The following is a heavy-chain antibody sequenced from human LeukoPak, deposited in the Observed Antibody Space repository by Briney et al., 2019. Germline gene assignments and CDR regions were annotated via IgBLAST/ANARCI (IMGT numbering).Heavy chain of an antibody. CDR3: AKDLGPGQQWLVWFDY. D-gene: IGHD6-19*01. V-gene: IGHV3-23*01. J-gene: IGHJ4*02. CDR1: GFTFSSYA. CDR2: ISGSGGST. Sequence: QPGGSLRLSCAASGFTFSSYAMSWVRQAPGQGRVWGSAISGSGGSTYYADSVKGRFTISRDNSKNTLYLQMNSLRAEDTAVYYCAKDLGPGQQWLVWFDYWGQGTLVTVSS.